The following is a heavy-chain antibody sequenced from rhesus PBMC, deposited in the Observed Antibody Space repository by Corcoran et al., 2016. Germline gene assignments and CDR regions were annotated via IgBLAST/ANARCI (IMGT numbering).Heavy chain of an antibody. CDR1: GASISSNY. D-gene: IGHD1-44*01. J-gene: IGHJ4*01. CDR2: IYGGSGRT. Sequence: QVQLQESGPGLVKPSETLPLTCAVSGASISSNYWSWIRQPPGEGLEGSGYIYGGSGRTRTNPPRNSRVTISKYTSKNQCSLKLSSVTAADTAVYYCTRWGDRGTYTDWGQGVLVTVSS. CDR3: TRWGDRGTYTD. V-gene: IGHV4-147*01.